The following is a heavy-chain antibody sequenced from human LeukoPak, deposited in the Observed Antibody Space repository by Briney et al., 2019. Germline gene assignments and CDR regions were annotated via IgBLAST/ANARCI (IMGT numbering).Heavy chain of an antibody. D-gene: IGHD2-2*01. CDR3: AKTLDCSSTSCQFDY. CDR1: GYSISSGYY. Sequence: PSETLSLTCTVSGYSISSGYYWGWNRQPPGKGLEWIGSIYHSGSTYYNPSLKSRVTISVDTSKNQFSLKLSSVTAADTAVYYCAKTLDCSSTSCQFDYWGQGTLVTVSS. V-gene: IGHV4-38-2*02. CDR2: IYHSGST. J-gene: IGHJ4*02.